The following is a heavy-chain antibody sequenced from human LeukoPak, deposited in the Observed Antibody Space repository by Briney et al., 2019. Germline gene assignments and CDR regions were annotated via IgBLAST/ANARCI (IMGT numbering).Heavy chain of an antibody. J-gene: IGHJ4*02. CDR2: INPNSGGT. Sequence: ASVKVSCKASGYTFTGYYMHWVRQAPGQGLEWMGWINPNSGGTNYAQKFQGGVTMTRDTSISTAYMELSRLRSDDTAVYYCARRHYYYGSGSYPYYYFDYWGQGTLVTVSS. CDR1: GYTFTGYY. D-gene: IGHD3-10*01. CDR3: ARRHYYYGSGSYPYYYFDY. V-gene: IGHV1-2*02.